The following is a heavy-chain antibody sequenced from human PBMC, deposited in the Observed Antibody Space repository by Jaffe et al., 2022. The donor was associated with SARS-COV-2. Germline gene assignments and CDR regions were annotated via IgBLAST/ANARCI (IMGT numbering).Heavy chain of an antibody. CDR2: VYWDDDK. J-gene: IGHJ6*02. V-gene: IGHV2-5*02. D-gene: IGHD3-3*01. Sequence: QITLKESGPTLVKPTQTLTLTCTFSGFSLSTSGVGVGWIRQPPGKALEWLALVYWDDDKRYSPSLKSRLTITKDTSKTQVVLTMTDMDPVDTATYYCYYDFWSRPRDYYYYGVDVWGQGTTVTVSS. CDR1: GFSLSTSGVG. CDR3: YYDFWSRPRDYYYYGVDV.